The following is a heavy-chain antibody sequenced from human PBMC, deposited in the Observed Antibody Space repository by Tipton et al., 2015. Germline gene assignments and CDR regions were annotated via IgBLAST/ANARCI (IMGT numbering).Heavy chain of an antibody. CDR3: ARGGVGSSWVDY. Sequence: TLSLTCAVYGGSLSGYYWSWIRQSPGRGLEWIGYIYYSGSTNYNPSLKSRVAISVDTSKNQFSLKLSSVTAADTAVYYCARGGVGSSWVDYWGQGTLVTVSS. V-gene: IGHV4-59*12. CDR1: GGSLSGYY. CDR2: IYYSGST. D-gene: IGHD6-13*01. J-gene: IGHJ4*02.